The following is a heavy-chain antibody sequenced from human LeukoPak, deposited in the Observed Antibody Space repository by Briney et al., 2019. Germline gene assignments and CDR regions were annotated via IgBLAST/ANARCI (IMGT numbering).Heavy chain of an antibody. Sequence: PGGSLRLSCAASGFTFDDYAMHWVRQAPGKGLEWVSGISWNSGSIGYADSVKGRFTISRDNAKNSLYLQMNSLRAEDMALYYCAKSHSSSWYVNWFDPWGQGTLVTVSS. CDR1: GFTFDDYA. J-gene: IGHJ5*02. D-gene: IGHD6-13*01. V-gene: IGHV3-9*03. CDR2: ISWNSGSI. CDR3: AKSHSSSWYVNWFDP.